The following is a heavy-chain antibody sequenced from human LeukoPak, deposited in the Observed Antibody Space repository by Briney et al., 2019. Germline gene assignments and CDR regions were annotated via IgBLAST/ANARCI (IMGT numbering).Heavy chain of an antibody. J-gene: IGHJ4*02. CDR2: ISGSGSNT. V-gene: IGHV3-23*01. CDR3: AKARDILTGYYGYPFDC. CDR1: GFTFSTYA. Sequence: PGGSLRLSCAASGFTFSTYAMNWVRQAPGKGLEWVSVISGSGSNTYYADSVKGRFTISRDNSKNTLYLQMNSLRAEDTALYYCAKARDILTGYYGYPFDCWGQGTLVTVSS. D-gene: IGHD3-9*01.